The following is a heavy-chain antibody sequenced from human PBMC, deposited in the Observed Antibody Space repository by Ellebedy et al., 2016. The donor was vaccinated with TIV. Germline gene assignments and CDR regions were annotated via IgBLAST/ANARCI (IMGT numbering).Heavy chain of an antibody. Sequence: SETLSLXXAVYGGSFSGYYWSWIRQPPGKGLEWIGEINHSGSTNYNPSLKSRVTISVDTSKNQFSLKLSSVTAADTAVYYCARGYGSGSYHNWFDPWGQGTLVTVSS. D-gene: IGHD3-10*01. J-gene: IGHJ5*02. CDR1: GGSFSGYY. CDR3: ARGYGSGSYHNWFDP. V-gene: IGHV4-34*01. CDR2: INHSGST.